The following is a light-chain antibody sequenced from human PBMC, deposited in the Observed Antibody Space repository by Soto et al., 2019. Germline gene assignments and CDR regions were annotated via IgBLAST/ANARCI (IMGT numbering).Light chain of an antibody. CDR1: TGAVTRDSY. Sequence: QAVVTQEPSLTVSPGGTVTLTCASSTGAVTRDSYSNLFQQKPGQTPRALIYSTSQKHSWTPARFSGSLFGGKAALTLSAVQPEDEADYYCLLNTGDAWVFGGGTKLTVL. V-gene: IGLV7-43*01. CDR3: LLNTGDAWV. J-gene: IGLJ3*02. CDR2: STS.